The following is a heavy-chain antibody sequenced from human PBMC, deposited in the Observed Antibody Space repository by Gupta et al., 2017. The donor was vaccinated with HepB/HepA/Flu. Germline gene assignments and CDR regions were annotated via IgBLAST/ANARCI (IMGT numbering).Heavy chain of an antibody. CDR2: MYPGDSDT. J-gene: IGHJ4*02. D-gene: IGHD3-3*01. Sequence: EVQLVQSGAEVKKPGESLKISCKGSGYSFTKYWIGWVRQVPGKGLEWVGIMYPGDSDTRYSPSFQGQVIISADKSISTAYLQWSSLKASDTAMYFCARHPGTFWSGYYDYWGQGTLVTVSS. V-gene: IGHV5-51*01. CDR3: ARHPGTFWSGYYDY. CDR1: GYSFTKYW.